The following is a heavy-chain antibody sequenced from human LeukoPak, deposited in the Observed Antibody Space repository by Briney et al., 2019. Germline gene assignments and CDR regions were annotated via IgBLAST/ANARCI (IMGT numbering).Heavy chain of an antibody. Sequence: PSETQSLTCTVSGYSISSGYYWGWIRQPPGKRLEWIGSINHSGSTYYNPSLRSRVTISVDTSKNQFSLKLSSVTAADTAVYSCARGGPSGSHTAYWGQGTLVTVSS. J-gene: IGHJ4*02. V-gene: IGHV4-38-2*02. D-gene: IGHD1-26*01. CDR3: ARGGPSGSHTAY. CDR2: INHSGST. CDR1: GYSISSGYY.